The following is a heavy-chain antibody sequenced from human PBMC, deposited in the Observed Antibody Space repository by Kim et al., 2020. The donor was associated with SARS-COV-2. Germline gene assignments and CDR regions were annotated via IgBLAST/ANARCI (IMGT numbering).Heavy chain of an antibody. CDR3: AKDRPLWFGELSECFDY. J-gene: IGHJ4*02. CDR2: ISGSGGST. Sequence: GGSLRLSCAASGFTFSSYAMSWVRQAPGKGLEWVSAISGSGGSTYYADSVKGRFTISRDNSKNTLYLQMNSLRAEDTAVYYCAKDRPLWFGELSECFDYWGQGTLVTVSS. D-gene: IGHD3-10*01. V-gene: IGHV3-23*01. CDR1: GFTFSSYA.